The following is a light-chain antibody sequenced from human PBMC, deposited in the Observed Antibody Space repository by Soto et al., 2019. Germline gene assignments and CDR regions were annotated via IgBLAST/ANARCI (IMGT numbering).Light chain of an antibody. CDR1: QSISSY. CDR2: AAS. J-gene: IGKJ1*01. Sequence: DIPMTPSPSSLSASVGDRVTITCRASQSISSYLTWFQQKPGKAPKLLIYAASSLQSGVPSRFIGSGSGTDFTFTISRLQPEDFATYYCQQSYSTWTFGQGTKVDIK. V-gene: IGKV1-39*01. CDR3: QQSYSTWT.